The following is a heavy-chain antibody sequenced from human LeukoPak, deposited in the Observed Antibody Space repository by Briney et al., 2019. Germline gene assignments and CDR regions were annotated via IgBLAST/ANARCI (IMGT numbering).Heavy chain of an antibody. CDR3: AKDFSSWGPSGMDV. V-gene: IGHV3-23*01. Sequence: GGSLRLSCEASGLTFSSYAMSWVRQAPEKGLEWVSGISSIGGTTYYADSVKGRFTISRDNSKNTLYLQMNSLRAEDTAVYYCAKDFSSWGPSGMDVWGQGTTVTVSS. J-gene: IGHJ6*02. CDR1: GLTFSSYA. CDR2: ISSIGGTT. D-gene: IGHD1-26*01.